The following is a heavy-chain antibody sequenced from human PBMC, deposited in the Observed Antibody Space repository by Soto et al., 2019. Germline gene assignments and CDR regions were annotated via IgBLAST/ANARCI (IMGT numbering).Heavy chain of an antibody. CDR1: GGCISSGGYY. Sequence: SETLSLTCTVSGGCISSGGYYWSWIRQHPGKGLEWIGYIYYSGSTYYNPSLKSRVTISVDTSKNQFSLKLSSVTAADTAVYYCARVKPSSWYFDYWGQGTLVTVSS. D-gene: IGHD6-13*01. CDR3: ARVKPSSWYFDY. V-gene: IGHV4-31*03. CDR2: IYYSGST. J-gene: IGHJ4*02.